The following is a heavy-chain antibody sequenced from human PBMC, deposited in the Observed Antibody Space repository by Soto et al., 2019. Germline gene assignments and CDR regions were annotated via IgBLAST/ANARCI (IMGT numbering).Heavy chain of an antibody. CDR2: IYPGDSDT. Sequence: GESLKISCKCSGYSFTIYWIGWVRQMPGKGLEWMGIIYPGDSDTRYSPSFQGQVTISADKSISTAYLQWSSLKASDTAMYYCEGHPLRFLRSPIYGMDVWGQGTTVTVSS. J-gene: IGHJ6*02. V-gene: IGHV5-51*01. CDR1: GYSFTIYW. CDR3: EGHPLRFLRSPIYGMDV.